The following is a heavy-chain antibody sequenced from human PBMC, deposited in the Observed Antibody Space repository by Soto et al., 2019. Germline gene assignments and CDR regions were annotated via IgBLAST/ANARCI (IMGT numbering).Heavy chain of an antibody. CDR2: IYYSGST. J-gene: IGHJ6*03. CDR1: GGSISSYY. Sequence: SDTLSLTCTVSGGSISSYYWSWIRQPPGKGLEWIGYIYYSGSTNYNPSLKSRVTISVDTSKNQFSLKLSSVTAADTAVYYCARHSTYYDILTGYYIPHPTYYYYMDVWGKGTTVTVSS. V-gene: IGHV4-59*08. CDR3: ARHSTYYDILTGYYIPHPTYYYYMDV. D-gene: IGHD3-9*01.